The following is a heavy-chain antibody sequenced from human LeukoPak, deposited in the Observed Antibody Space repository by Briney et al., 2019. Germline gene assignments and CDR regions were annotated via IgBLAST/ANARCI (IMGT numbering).Heavy chain of an antibody. Sequence: PSETLSLTCTVSGVSIISSNYYWGWFRQPPGKSLEWIASVFYTGSTRHNPSLKSRVTISIDTSKNEFSLNLSSVTAEDTAVYYCARRLGSSADGILKYYFDYWGQGTLVSVSS. CDR3: ARRLGSSADGILKYYFDY. D-gene: IGHD6-13*01. CDR2: VFYTGST. J-gene: IGHJ4*02. V-gene: IGHV4-39*01. CDR1: GVSIISSNYY.